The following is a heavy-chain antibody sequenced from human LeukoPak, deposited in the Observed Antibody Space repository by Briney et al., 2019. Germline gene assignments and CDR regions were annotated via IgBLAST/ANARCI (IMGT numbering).Heavy chain of an antibody. Sequence: PSETLSLTCTVSGGSISSSSYYWGWIRQPPGKGLEWIGSIYYSGSTYYNPSLKSRVTISVDTSKNQFSLKLSSVTAADTAVYYCARWEQQLADAFDIWGQGAMVTVSS. CDR3: ARWEQQLADAFDI. J-gene: IGHJ3*02. CDR2: IYYSGST. V-gene: IGHV4-39*07. CDR1: GGSISSSSYY. D-gene: IGHD6-13*01.